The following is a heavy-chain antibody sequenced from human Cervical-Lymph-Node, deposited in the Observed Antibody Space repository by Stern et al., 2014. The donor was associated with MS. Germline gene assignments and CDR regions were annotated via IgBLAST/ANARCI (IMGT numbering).Heavy chain of an antibody. V-gene: IGHV1-2*02. CDR3: ARIPYYYDSSGYSLLPYFDY. J-gene: IGHJ4*02. CDR1: GYTFTGYY. D-gene: IGHD3-22*01. Sequence: VQLVQSGAEVKKPGASVKVSCKASGYTFTGYYMHWVRQAPGPGLEWMGWINPNSGGTNYAQKFQGRVTMTRDTSISTAYMELSRLRSDDTAVYYCARIPYYYDSSGYSLLPYFDYWGQGTLVTVSS. CDR2: INPNSGGT.